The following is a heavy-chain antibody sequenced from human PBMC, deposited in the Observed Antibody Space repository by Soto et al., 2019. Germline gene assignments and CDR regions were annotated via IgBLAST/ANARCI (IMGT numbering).Heavy chain of an antibody. J-gene: IGHJ4*02. Sequence: QVQLVQSGAEVKKPGSSVKISCKASGGTFSSYTISWVRQAPGQGLEWMGRIIPILGIANYAQKFQGRVTITADKSTSTAYMELSSLSSEDTAVYYCARASGSYLAFDYWGQGTLVTVSS. CDR2: IIPILGIA. V-gene: IGHV1-69*02. D-gene: IGHD1-26*01. CDR3: ARASGSYLAFDY. CDR1: GGTFSSYT.